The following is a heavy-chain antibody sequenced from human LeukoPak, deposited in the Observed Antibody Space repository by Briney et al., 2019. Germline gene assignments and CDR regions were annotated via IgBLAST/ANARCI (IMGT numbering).Heavy chain of an antibody. CDR1: GFTVSSNY. V-gene: IGHV3-53*01. J-gene: IGHJ4*02. Sequence: GGSLRLSCAASGFTVSSNYMSWVRQAPGKGLEWVSVIYSGGSTYYADSVKGRFTISRDNSKNTLYLQMNSLRAEDTAVYYCASSQYCTNGVCFNFDYWGQGTLVTVSS. CDR3: ASSQYCTNGVCFNFDY. D-gene: IGHD2-8*01. CDR2: IYSGGST.